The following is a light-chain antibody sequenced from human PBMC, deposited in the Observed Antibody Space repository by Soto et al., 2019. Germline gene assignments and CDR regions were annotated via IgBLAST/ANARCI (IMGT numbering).Light chain of an antibody. CDR2: AAS. J-gene: IGKJ3*01. CDR1: QGIRTY. V-gene: IGKV1-27*01. Sequence: DIPMTQSPSSLSASVGDRVTITCRASQGIRTYLAWYQQKPGKLPKLLIYAASTLQSGVPSRFSRSGSGTDFTPPISHLQPEDVATYYCQRSNSAPFPFGPGTKVDIK. CDR3: QRSNSAPFP.